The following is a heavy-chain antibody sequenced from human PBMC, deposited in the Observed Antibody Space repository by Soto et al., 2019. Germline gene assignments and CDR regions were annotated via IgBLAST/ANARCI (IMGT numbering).Heavy chain of an antibody. CDR3: AHRLGASSTSGGALDI. CDR2: IYWNDVK. V-gene: IGHV2-5*01. Sequence: QITLKESGPSLVEPTQTLTLTCSFSGFSLTTGGAGVGWVRQPPGKALEWLALIYWNDVKRYSPSLKSRLTITKDTSKNQVVLTMTHIDPVDTATYFCAHRLGASSTSGGALDIWGQGTMVIVSS. J-gene: IGHJ3*02. CDR1: GFSLTTGGAG. D-gene: IGHD3-16*01.